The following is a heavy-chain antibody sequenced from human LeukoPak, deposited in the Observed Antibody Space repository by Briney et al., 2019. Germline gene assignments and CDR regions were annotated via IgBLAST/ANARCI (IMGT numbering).Heavy chain of an antibody. Sequence: SGGSLRLSCAASGFTFSSYGMSWVRQAPGKGLEWVSAISGSGGSTYYADSVKGRFTISRDNSKNTLYLQMNSLRAEDTAVYYCAKGYVWGSYRYKMIDYWGQGTLVTVSS. V-gene: IGHV3-23*01. CDR3: AKGYVWGSYRYKMIDY. CDR2: ISGSGGST. D-gene: IGHD3-16*02. J-gene: IGHJ4*02. CDR1: GFTFSSYG.